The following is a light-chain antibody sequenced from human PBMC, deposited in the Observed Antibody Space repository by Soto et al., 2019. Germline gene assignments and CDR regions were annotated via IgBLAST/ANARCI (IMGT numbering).Light chain of an antibody. CDR1: QSIGSY. V-gene: IGKV1-39*01. CDR2: AAS. J-gene: IGKJ1*01. CDR3: QQSYSTAWT. Sequence: IQMTQSPSSLSASVEDRVTMTCRASQSIGSYVNWYQEKPGEAPKVLIFAASSLQSGVPSRFSGSGSGTDFTLTISSLQPEDFATYYCQQSYSTAWTFGQGTKVDIK.